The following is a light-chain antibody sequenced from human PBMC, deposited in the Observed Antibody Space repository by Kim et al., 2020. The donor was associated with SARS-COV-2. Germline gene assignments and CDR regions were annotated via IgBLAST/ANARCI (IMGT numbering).Light chain of an antibody. CDR2: DVT. Sequence: GQLITISCTGTSRDVGAYNYVSWYQRHPGKAPKLMIYDVTNRPSGVSNRFSGSKSGNTASLTISGLQAEDEADYYCSSYTTSTTVIFGGGTQLTVL. CDR3: SSYTTSTTVI. J-gene: IGLJ2*01. CDR1: SRDVGAYNY. V-gene: IGLV2-14*03.